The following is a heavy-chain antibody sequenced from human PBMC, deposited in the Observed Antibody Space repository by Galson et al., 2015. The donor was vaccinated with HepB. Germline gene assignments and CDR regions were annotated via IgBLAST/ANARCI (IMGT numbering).Heavy chain of an antibody. D-gene: IGHD3-3*01. CDR1: GDSVSSNSAA. V-gene: IGHV6-1*01. CDR2: TYYRSKWYN. J-gene: IGHJ3*02. CDR3: ARDHPRGYDFWSGLDAFDI. Sequence: CAISGDSVSSNSAAWNWIRQSPSRGLEWRGRTYYRSKWYNDYAVSVKSRITINPDTSKNQFSLQLNSVTPEDTAVYYCARDHPRGYDFWSGLDAFDIWGQGTMVTVSS.